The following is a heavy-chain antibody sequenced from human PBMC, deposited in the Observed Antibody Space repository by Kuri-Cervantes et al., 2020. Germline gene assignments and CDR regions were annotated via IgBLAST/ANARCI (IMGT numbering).Heavy chain of an antibody. CDR3: AKRVGSGYYFWVLDY. D-gene: IGHD3-22*01. CDR1: GFTFDDYA. Sequence: SLKISCAASGFTFDDYAMHWVRQAPGKGLEWVSGISWNSGSIGYADSVKGRFTISRDNSKNTLYLQMNSLRAEDTAVYYCAKRVGSGYYFWVLDYWGQGTRVTGSS. J-gene: IGHJ4*02. V-gene: IGHV3-9*01. CDR2: ISWNSGSI.